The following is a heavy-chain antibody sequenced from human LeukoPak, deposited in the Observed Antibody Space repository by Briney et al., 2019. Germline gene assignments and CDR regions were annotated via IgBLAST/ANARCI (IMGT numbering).Heavy chain of an antibody. CDR1: GFPFSGYS. V-gene: IGHV3-48*01. CDR3: ARLGRFLRVDYFDY. J-gene: IGHJ4*02. Sequence: GGSLRLSCAASGFPFSGYSLTWVRQAPGKGLEWISYISSSNTIYYADSVKGRFTISRDNAKNSLCLQMNSLTADDTAVYYCARLGRFLRVDYFDYWGQGSLVTVSS. CDR2: ISSSNTI. D-gene: IGHD3-10*01.